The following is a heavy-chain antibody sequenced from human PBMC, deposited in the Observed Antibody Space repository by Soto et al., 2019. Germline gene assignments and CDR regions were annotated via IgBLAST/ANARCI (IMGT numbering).Heavy chain of an antibody. Sequence: QITLKESGPTLVRPTQTLTLTCTVSGFSLDTWGVGVGWIRPSPGKAPEWLALIYWDDDKRYSPSLKNRLTITKDTSKNQVVLTLTNIDPVDTVTYYCARALGSWGSYYFDHWGQGTLVTVSS. V-gene: IGHV2-5*02. CDR3: ARALGSWGSYYFDH. CDR1: GFSLDTWGVG. D-gene: IGHD3-16*01. J-gene: IGHJ4*02. CDR2: IYWDDDK.